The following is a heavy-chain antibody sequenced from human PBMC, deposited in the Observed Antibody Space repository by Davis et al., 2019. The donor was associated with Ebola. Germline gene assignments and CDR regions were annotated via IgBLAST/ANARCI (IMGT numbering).Heavy chain of an antibody. CDR3: ARGVVVVAATTYYYYGMDV. CDR1: GGTFSSYA. J-gene: IGHJ6*02. CDR2: IIPILGIA. V-gene: IGHV1-69*04. D-gene: IGHD2-15*01. Sequence: AASVKVSCKASGGTFSSYAISWVRQAPGQGLEWMGRIIPILGIANYAQKFQGRVTITADKSTSTAYMELSSLRSDDTAVYYCARGVVVVAATTYYYYGMDVWGQGTTVTVSS.